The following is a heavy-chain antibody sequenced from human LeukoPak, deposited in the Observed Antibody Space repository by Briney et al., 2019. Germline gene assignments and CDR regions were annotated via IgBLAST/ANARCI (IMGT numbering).Heavy chain of an antibody. J-gene: IGHJ4*02. CDR1: GFTFSSYG. CDR3: ARDVMIRGIIGH. D-gene: IGHD3-10*01. Sequence: GGSLRLSCAASGFTFSSYGMHWVRQAPGKGLEWVSDISGSGHSTYYADSVKGRFTISRDNSKNTLYLQMNSLGAEDTAVYYCARDVMIRGIIGHWGQGTLVTVSS. CDR2: ISGSGHST. V-gene: IGHV3-23*01.